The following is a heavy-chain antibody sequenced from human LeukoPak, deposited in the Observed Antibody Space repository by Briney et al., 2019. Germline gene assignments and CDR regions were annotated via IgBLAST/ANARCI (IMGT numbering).Heavy chain of an antibody. D-gene: IGHD1-26*01. CDR1: GFRFRDYS. Sequence: GGSLRLSCAASGFRFRDYSMNWVRQAPGKGLEWVSFISSSSNYIYYADSVKGRFTISRDNAKNSLYLQLSSLRAEDTAVYYCAREQGDLLKRPDYWGQGTLVTVSS. J-gene: IGHJ4*02. V-gene: IGHV3-21*01. CDR3: AREQGDLLKRPDY. CDR2: ISSSSNYI.